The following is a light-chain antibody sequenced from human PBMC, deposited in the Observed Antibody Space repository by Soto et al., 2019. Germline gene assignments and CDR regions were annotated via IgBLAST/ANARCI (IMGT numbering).Light chain of an antibody. CDR2: EVS. Sequence: QSALTQPASVSGSPGQSIAISCTGTSSDIGFSNYVSWYQQHPGKAPKLLLYEVSNRPSGISDRFSGSKSDNTASLTVSGLQAEDEADYYCSSYSASNTLAYVFGTGTKLTVL. V-gene: IGLV2-14*01. J-gene: IGLJ1*01. CDR1: SSDIGFSNY. CDR3: SSYSASNTLAYV.